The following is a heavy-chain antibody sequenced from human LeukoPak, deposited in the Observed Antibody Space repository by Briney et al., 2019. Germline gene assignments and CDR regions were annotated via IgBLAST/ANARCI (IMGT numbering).Heavy chain of an antibody. Sequence: SETLSLTCTVSGGSISSSSYYWGWIRQPPGKGLEWIGSIYYSGSTYYNPSLKSRVTISVDTSKNQFSLKLSSVTAADTAVYYCARGRRIAAAGNWFDPWGQGTLVTVSS. CDR3: ARGRRIAAAGNWFDP. V-gene: IGHV4-39*07. J-gene: IGHJ5*02. D-gene: IGHD6-13*01. CDR2: IYYSGST. CDR1: GGSISSSSYY.